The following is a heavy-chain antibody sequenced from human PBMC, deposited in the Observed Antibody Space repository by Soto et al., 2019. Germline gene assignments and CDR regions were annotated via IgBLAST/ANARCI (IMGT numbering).Heavy chain of an antibody. V-gene: IGHV3-48*01. D-gene: IGHD7-27*01. CDR1: GFILSDCA. CDR3: ARDLSWGSNWYYYMDV. J-gene: IGHJ6*03. CDR2: ISSSSSVI. Sequence: EVQLVESGGGLVQPGGSLRLSCATSGFILSDCAMNWVRQAPGKGLEWVSYISSSSSVIDYADSVKGRFTVSRDNARNSLYHQTNSLRAEDTAVYYCARDLSWGSNWYYYMDVWGKGTTVTVSS.